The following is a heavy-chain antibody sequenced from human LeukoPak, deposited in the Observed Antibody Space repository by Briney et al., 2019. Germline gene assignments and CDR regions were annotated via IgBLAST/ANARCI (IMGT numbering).Heavy chain of an antibody. D-gene: IGHD7-27*01. CDR1: GFTFSSYA. V-gene: IGHV3-23*01. CDR3: AKGLTGSFDY. Sequence: PGGSLRLSFAASGFTFSSYAMSWVRQDPGKGLEWVSAIGGSGGSTYYADSVKGRFTISRDNSKNTLYLQMNSLRAEDTAVYYCAKGLTGSFDYWGQGTLVTVSS. CDR2: IGGSGGST. J-gene: IGHJ4*02.